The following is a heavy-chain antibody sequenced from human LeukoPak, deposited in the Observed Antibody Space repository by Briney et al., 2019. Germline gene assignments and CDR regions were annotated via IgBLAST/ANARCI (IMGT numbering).Heavy chain of an antibody. CDR1: GYTFTSYG. J-gene: IGHJ4*02. CDR2: IAVYNGDT. D-gene: IGHD6-19*01. V-gene: IGHV1-18*01. CDR3: ARQAGYSTGWYGGYYFDH. Sequence: ASVKVSCKASGYTFTSYGISWVRQAPGQGPEWMGWIAVYNGDTKFLQKFQGRVTLTTDVSTNTAYMELRSLTSDDTAVYYCARQAGYSTGWYGGYYFDHWGQGTPVTVSA.